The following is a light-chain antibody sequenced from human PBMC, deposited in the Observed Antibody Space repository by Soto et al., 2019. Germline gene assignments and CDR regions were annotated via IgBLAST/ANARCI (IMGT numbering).Light chain of an antibody. CDR3: QQYNNWHPMYT. CDR1: QRVSSL. Sequence: EIVMTQSPATLSVSPGERATLSCRASQRVSSLLAWYQQKPGQAPRLLIYGASTRATGIPARFSGSGSGTEFTLTSSSLQSEDCAVYYCQQYNNWHPMYTFGQGNKLEIK. V-gene: IGKV3-15*01. J-gene: IGKJ2*01. CDR2: GAS.